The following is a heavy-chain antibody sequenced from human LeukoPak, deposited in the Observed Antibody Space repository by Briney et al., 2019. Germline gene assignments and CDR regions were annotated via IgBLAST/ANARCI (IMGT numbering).Heavy chain of an antibody. CDR2: IYYSGST. J-gene: IGHJ4*02. Sequence: SETLSLTCTVSGGSISSYYWTWIRQPPGKGLEWIGYIYYSGSTSYNPSLMSRVTFSVDTSRNQFSLGLTSVTAADTAVYYCARVSSGSHRDGYNVVDYWGQGTLVTVSS. CDR3: ARVSSGSHRDGYNVVDY. CDR1: GGSISSYY. V-gene: IGHV4-59*01. D-gene: IGHD5-24*01.